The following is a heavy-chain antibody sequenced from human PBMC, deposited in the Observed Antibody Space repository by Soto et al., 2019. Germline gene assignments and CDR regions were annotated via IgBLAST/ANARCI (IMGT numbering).Heavy chain of an antibody. Sequence: PSETLSLTCIVSGGSISSGGYYWDWIRQPPGKGLEWIGYIYYTGSTSYNPSLKSRVTISVDTSKIQFSLKLSSVTAADTAVYDCARHTGQLSPFDCWGQGTLVTVSS. J-gene: IGHJ4*02. CDR1: GGSISSGGYY. D-gene: IGHD2-2*01. V-gene: IGHV4-39*01. CDR2: IYYTGST. CDR3: ARHTGQLSPFDC.